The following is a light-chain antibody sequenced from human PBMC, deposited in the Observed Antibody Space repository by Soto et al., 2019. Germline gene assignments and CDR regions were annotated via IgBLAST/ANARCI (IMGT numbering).Light chain of an antibody. CDR1: QSISNL. CDR2: KAS. CDR3: QQYNTYPLT. J-gene: IGKJ5*01. Sequence: DIQMPQSPSTLSASVGDRVTITCRASQSISNLLAWYQQKPGRAPTLLIYKASTLESGVPSRFSGSGSGREFTLTISSLQPDDFATYFCQQYNTYPLTFGQGTRLEIK. V-gene: IGKV1-5*03.